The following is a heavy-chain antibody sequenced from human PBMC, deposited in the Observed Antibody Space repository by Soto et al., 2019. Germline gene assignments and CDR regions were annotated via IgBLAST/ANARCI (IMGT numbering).Heavy chain of an antibody. V-gene: IGHV4-59*01. J-gene: IGHJ5*02. Sequence: QVQLQESGPGLVKPSETLSLTCTVSGGSISSYYWSWVRQPPGKGLERIGYIYYSGSTHYNPSLKSRVTISVDTSKNQFSLKLSSVTAADTAVYYCAVAVAGLGWFDPWGQGTLVTVSS. CDR1: GGSISSYY. D-gene: IGHD6-19*01. CDR3: AVAVAGLGWFDP. CDR2: IYYSGST.